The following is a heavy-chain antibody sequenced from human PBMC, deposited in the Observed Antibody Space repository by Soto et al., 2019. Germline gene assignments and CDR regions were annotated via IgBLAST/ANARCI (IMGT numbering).Heavy chain of an antibody. V-gene: IGHV4-39*01. CDR2: IYYSGST. J-gene: IGHJ6*02. CDR3: ARHGSYSSSRVGYYYGMDV. D-gene: IGHD6-13*01. Sequence: PSETLSLTCTVSGGSISSSSYYWGWIRQPPGKGLEWIGSIYYSGSTYYNPSLKSRVTISVDTSKNQFSLKLSSVTAADTAVYYCARHGSYSSSRVGYYYGMDVWGQGTTVT. CDR1: GGSISSSSYY.